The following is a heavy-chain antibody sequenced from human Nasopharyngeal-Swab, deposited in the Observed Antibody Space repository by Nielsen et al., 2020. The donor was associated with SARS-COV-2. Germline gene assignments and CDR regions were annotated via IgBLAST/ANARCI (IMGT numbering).Heavy chain of an antibody. CDR2: IYYSGST. CDR3: ARDRAWDSSGWDYYYGMDV. D-gene: IGHD6-19*01. J-gene: IGHJ6*02. Sequence: WIRQPPGKGLEWIGYIYYSGSTNYNPSLKSRVTISVDTSKNQFSLKLSSVTAADTAVYYCARDRAWDSSGWDYYYGMDVWGQGTTVTGLL. V-gene: IGHV4-59*01.